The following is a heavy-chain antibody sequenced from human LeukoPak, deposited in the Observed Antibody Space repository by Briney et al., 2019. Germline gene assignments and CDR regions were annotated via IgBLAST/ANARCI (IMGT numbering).Heavy chain of an antibody. V-gene: IGHV4-4*07. CDR1: GGSINNYY. CDR3: ARLGGNGYCSSTSCYTNWFDP. D-gene: IGHD2-2*02. Sequence: SETLSLTCTVSGGSINNYYWSWIRQPAGKGLEWIGRIYTSGSTNYNPSLKSRVTMSVDTSKNQFSLKLSSVTAADTAVYYCARLGGNGYCSSTSCYTNWFDPPGQGTLVTVSS. J-gene: IGHJ5*02. CDR2: IYTSGST.